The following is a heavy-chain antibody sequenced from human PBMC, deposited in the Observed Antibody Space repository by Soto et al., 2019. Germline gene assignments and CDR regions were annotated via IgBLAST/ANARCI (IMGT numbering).Heavy chain of an antibody. CDR2: IYYSGST. CDR3: AGFVVPASRNSDFDY. J-gene: IGHJ4*02. D-gene: IGHD2-15*01. CDR1: GISVSTSDYY. Sequence: SETLSLTCTVSGISVSTSDYYWGWVRQPPGKGLDWIGNIYYSGSTFYNPSLRSRVTLSVDTPKNQFSLRLNSVTAADTAVYFCAGFVVPASRNSDFDYWGQGTLVTVSS. V-gene: IGHV4-39*01.